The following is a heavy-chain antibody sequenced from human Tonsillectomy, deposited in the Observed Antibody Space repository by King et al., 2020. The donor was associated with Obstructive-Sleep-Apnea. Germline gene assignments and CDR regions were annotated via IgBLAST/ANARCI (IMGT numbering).Heavy chain of an antibody. Sequence: QLQESGPGLVKPSETLSLTCTVSVGSLSGFHWTWIRQPPVKGLEWIGFISNTGGTSYSPSLKSRVTISVDTSKNQFSLRLSSVTAADTAVYFCARSLHPSGSFYPNFDYWGQGTLVTVSS. CDR1: VGSLSGFH. CDR2: ISNTGGT. V-gene: IGHV4-59*08. CDR3: ARSLHPSGSFYPNFDY. J-gene: IGHJ4*02. D-gene: IGHD3-10*01.